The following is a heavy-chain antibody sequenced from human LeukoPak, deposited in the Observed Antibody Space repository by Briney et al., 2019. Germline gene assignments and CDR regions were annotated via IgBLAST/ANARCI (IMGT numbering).Heavy chain of an antibody. J-gene: IGHJ4*02. CDR2: INPNSGGT. Sequence: ASVKVSCKASGYTFTGYYMHWVRQAPGQGLEWMGWINPNSGGTNYAQKFQGRVTMTRDTSISTAYMELSGLRSDDTAVYYCARVYEAYSGYVGTDYWGQGTLVTVSS. V-gene: IGHV1-2*02. CDR1: GYTFTGYY. CDR3: ARVYEAYSGYVGTDY. D-gene: IGHD5-12*01.